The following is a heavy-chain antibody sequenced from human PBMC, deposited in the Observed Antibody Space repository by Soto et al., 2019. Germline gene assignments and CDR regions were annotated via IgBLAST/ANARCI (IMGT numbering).Heavy chain of an antibody. V-gene: IGHV3-74*01. D-gene: IGHD3-22*01. Sequence: PGGSLRLSCAASGFSFSSHWMHWLRQAPGKGLMWVSHIKTDGSTTNYADSVKGRFTVSRDNTKNTLYLQMNSLRVEDTVVYYCARPTYYYDSSGPPAYWGQGTLVTVSS. CDR1: GFSFSSHW. CDR3: ARPTYYYDSSGPPAY. J-gene: IGHJ4*02. CDR2: IKTDGSTT.